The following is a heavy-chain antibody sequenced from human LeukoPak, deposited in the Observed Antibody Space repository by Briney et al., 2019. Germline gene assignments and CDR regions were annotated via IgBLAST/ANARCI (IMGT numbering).Heavy chain of an antibody. Sequence: PSENLSFTSTVSGYSISSVYYWGWIRQPPGKGLEWIGAINHNGSTEYNPSLKSRVTISVDTSKNQFSLKLSSVTAADTAVYYCARGPRNYYDSSGLNAIQYFDYWGQGTLVTVSS. J-gene: IGHJ4*02. CDR3: ARGPRNYYDSSGLNAIQYFDY. CDR1: GYSISSVYY. CDR2: INHNGST. V-gene: IGHV4-38-2*02. D-gene: IGHD3-22*01.